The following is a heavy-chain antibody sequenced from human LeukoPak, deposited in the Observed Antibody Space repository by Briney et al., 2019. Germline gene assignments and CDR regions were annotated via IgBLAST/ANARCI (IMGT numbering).Heavy chain of an antibody. CDR3: AKLWRGSHPRYFDH. CDR1: GFTFSGYA. D-gene: IGHD1-26*01. V-gene: IGHV3-23*01. J-gene: IGHJ4*02. CDR2: ITDSGGTT. Sequence: SGGSLRLSCAASGFTFSGYAMSWVRQAPGKGLEWVSTITDSGGTTFYADSVRGRFTISRDNFKDTVYLQMNSLRAEDTAVYYCAKLWRGSHPRYFDHWGQGTLVTVSS.